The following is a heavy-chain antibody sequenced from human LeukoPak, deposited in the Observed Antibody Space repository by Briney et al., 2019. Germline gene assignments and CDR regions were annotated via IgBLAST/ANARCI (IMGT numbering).Heavy chain of an antibody. V-gene: IGHV3-30*04. CDR1: GFTFSSYA. D-gene: IGHD3-9*01. CDR3: ARSSGYYDILTGYPDYYYGMDV. CDR2: ISYYGSNK. J-gene: IGHJ6*02. Sequence: HPGRSLRLSCAASGFTFSSYAMHWVRQAPGKGLEWVAVISYYGSNKYYADSVKGRFTISRDNSKNTLYLQMNSLRAEDTAVYYCARSSGYYDILTGYPDYYYGMDVWGQGTTVTVSS.